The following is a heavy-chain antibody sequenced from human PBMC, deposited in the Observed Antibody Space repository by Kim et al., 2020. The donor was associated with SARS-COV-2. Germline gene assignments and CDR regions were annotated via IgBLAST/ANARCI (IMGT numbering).Heavy chain of an antibody. CDR3: ARGCGGDCSSPDY. J-gene: IGHJ4*02. CDR2: INHSGST. V-gene: IGHV4-34*01. D-gene: IGHD2-21*02. Sequence: SETLSLTCAVYGGSFSGCYWSWIRQPPGKGLEWIGEINHSGSTNYNPSLKSRVTISVDTSKNQFSLKLSSVTAADTAVYYCARGCGGDCSSPDYWGQGTLVTVSS. CDR1: GGSFSGCY.